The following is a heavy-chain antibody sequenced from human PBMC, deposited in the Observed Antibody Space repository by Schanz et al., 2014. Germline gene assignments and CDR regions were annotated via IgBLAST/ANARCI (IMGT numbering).Heavy chain of an antibody. D-gene: IGHD3-10*01. V-gene: IGHV3-15*01. CDR1: GFTFSSYA. CDR3: TADLWFGAVWGVW. CDR2: IKSKTDGGTR. Sequence: EVQLLESGGGLVQPGGSLRLSCAASGFTFSSYAMSWVRQAPGKGLEWVARIKSKTDGGTRDYAAPVKGRFTISTDDSKNTVYLQITSLQTEDTAVFYCTADLWFGAVWGVWWGQGTLVTVSS. J-gene: IGHJ4*02.